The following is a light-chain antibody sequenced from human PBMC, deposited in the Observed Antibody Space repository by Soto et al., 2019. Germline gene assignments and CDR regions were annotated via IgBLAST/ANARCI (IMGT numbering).Light chain of an antibody. V-gene: IGKV3-20*01. CDR2: GAS. CDR3: QQYGSSPYT. CDR1: QSVRNSY. J-gene: IGKJ2*01. Sequence: EILLTQSPGTLSLSPGERATLSCRASQSVRNSYLAWYQQKPGQAPRLLIYGASGRATGIPDRFSGSGSGTDFTLTISRLEPEEFAVYSCQQYGSSPYTFGQGTKLEI.